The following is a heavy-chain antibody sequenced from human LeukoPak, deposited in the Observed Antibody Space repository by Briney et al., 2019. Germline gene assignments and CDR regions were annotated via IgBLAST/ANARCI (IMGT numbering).Heavy chain of an antibody. Sequence: GGSLRLSCAASGFTFSSYAMHWVRQAPGKGLEWVAVISYDGSNKYYADSVKGRFTISRDNSKDTLYLQMNSLRAEDTAVYYCAKVLYYSDSSGYRDYWGQGTLVTVSS. V-gene: IGHV3-30-3*01. CDR2: ISYDGSNK. J-gene: IGHJ4*02. CDR3: AKVLYYSDSSGYRDY. CDR1: GFTFSSYA. D-gene: IGHD3-22*01.